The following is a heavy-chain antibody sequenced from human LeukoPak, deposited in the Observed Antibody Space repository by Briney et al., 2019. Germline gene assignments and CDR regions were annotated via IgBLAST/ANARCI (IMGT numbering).Heavy chain of an antibody. CDR1: GGTFSSYA. D-gene: IGHD3-3*01. J-gene: IGHJ4*02. V-gene: IGHV1-18*01. CDR2: ISAYNGNT. CDR3: ARAFYDFWSGYTTATPGY. Sequence: GASVKVSCKASGGTFSSYAISWVRQAPGQGLEWMGWISAYNGNTNYAQKLQGRVTMTTDTSTSTAYMELRSLRSDDTAVYYCARAFYDFWSGYTTATPGYWGQGTLVTVSS.